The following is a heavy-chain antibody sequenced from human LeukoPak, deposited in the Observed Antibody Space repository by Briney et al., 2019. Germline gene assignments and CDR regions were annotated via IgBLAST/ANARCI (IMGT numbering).Heavy chain of an antibody. CDR3: ARGRRDGYNLVVSRYYFDY. CDR2: IYYSGST. Sequence: KPSQTLSLTCTVSGGSISSGGYYWSWIRQHPGKGLEWIGYIYYSGSTYYNPSLKSRVTISVDTSKNQFSLKLSSVTAADTAVYYCARGRRDGYNLVVSRYYFDYWGQGTLVTVSS. D-gene: IGHD5-24*01. J-gene: IGHJ4*02. V-gene: IGHV4-31*03. CDR1: GGSISSGGYY.